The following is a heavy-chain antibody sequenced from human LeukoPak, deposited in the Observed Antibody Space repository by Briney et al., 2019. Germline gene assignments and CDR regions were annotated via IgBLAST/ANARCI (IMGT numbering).Heavy chain of an antibody. CDR1: GGSISSSNW. V-gene: IGHV4-4*02. CDR2: IYHSGST. D-gene: IGHD2-2*01. CDR3: ARGVRDIVVVPAAIYGQLNNWFDP. J-gene: IGHJ5*02. Sequence: ASGTLSLTCAASGGSISSSNWWSWVRQPPGKGLEWIGEIYHSGSTNYNPSLKSRVTISVDKSKNQFSLKLSSVTAADTAVYYCARGVRDIVVVPAAIYGQLNNWFDPWGQGTLVTVSS.